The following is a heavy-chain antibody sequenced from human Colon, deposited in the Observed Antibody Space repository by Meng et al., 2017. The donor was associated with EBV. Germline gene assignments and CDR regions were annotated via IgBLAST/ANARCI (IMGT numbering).Heavy chain of an antibody. Sequence: QLPLQHPGSGLVKPSQTLSLTCVVSGDSFTNGGYSWRWIRQPPGKGLEWIGYIYHSGSTKYNPSLKSRVTISVDTSKNQFSLKLSSVTAADTAVYYCARDTSTWGNKGLDHWGQGILVTVSS. V-gene: IGHV4-30-2*01. J-gene: IGHJ4*02. CDR3: ARDTSTWGNKGLDH. D-gene: IGHD7-27*01. CDR1: GDSFTNGGYS. CDR2: IYHSGST.